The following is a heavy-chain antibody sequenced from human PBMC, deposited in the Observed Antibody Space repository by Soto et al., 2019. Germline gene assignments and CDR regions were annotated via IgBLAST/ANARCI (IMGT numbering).Heavy chain of an antibody. J-gene: IGHJ4*02. CDR1: GSTFSSYW. V-gene: IGHV3-7*03. CDR2: IKKDGSEI. CDR3: AGGSGWLIDY. D-gene: IGHD6-19*01. Sequence: PGGSLRLSCEASGSTFSSYWMNWVRQAPGKGLEWVAIIKKDGSEIHYVDSVKGRFTISRDNAKNSLYLQMNGPRAEDTAVYYCAGGSGWLIDYWGRGTLVTVSS.